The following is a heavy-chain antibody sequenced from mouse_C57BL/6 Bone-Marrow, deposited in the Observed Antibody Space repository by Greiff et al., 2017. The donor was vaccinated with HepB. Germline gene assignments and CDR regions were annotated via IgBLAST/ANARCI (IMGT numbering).Heavy chain of an antibody. CDR3: ARESYGFFAY. CDR1: GYTFTDYY. CDR2: INPNNGGT. J-gene: IGHJ3*01. V-gene: IGHV1-26*01. D-gene: IGHD1-1*02. Sequence: VQLQQSGPELVKPGASVKISCKASGYTFTDYYMNWVKQSHGKSLEWIGDINPNNGGTSYNQKFKGKATLTVDKSSSTAYMELRSLTSEDSAVYYCARESYGFFAYWGQGTLVTVSA.